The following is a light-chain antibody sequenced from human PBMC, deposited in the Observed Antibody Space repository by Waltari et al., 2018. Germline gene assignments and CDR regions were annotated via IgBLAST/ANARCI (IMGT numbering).Light chain of an antibody. CDR2: EVN. CDR1: GRGVGSYNL. J-gene: IGLJ3*02. Sequence: QSALTQPASVSPSPGQRIPISCPGTGRGVGSYNLVSWYQQHPGKATKLILYEVNKRPSGVSNRFSASKSGNTASLTISGLQAEDESDFYCSSYAGSGTSVFGGGTKLTVL. V-gene: IGLV2-23*02. CDR3: SSYAGSGTSV.